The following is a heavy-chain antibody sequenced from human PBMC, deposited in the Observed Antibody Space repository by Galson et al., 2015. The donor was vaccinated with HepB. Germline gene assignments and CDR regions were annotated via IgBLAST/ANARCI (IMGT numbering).Heavy chain of an antibody. CDR1: GFTFSGYY. Sequence: SLRLSCAASGFTFSGYYMSWIRQAPGKGLEWVSYIDTTGSYTNYADSVKGRFSISRDNAKNSLYLHMNSLRAEDTAVYYCARAQDVMAVASFDYWGQGTLVTVSS. D-gene: IGHD6-19*01. CDR3: ARAQDVMAVASFDY. V-gene: IGHV3-11*05. J-gene: IGHJ4*02. CDR2: IDTTGSYT.